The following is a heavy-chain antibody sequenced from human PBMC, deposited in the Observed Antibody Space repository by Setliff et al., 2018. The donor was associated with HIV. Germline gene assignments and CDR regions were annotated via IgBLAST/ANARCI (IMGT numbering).Heavy chain of an antibody. CDR3: AKDRVSGGDNDY. V-gene: IGHV3-21*01. D-gene: IGHD2-21*02. CDR1: GFAFNTYT. Sequence: PGGSLRLSCTASGFAFNTYTMNWVRQAPGKGLEWVSSISSSSSFIYYADSVRGRFTVSRDNAKNSLYLQMISLRVEDTAIYYCAKDRVSGGDNDYWGQGTLVTVSS. J-gene: IGHJ4*02. CDR2: ISSSSSFI.